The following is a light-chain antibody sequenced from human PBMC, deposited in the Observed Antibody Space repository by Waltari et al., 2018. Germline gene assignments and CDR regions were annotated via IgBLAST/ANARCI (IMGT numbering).Light chain of an antibody. CDR1: QSVASY. V-gene: IGKV3-15*01. Sequence: EVVLMQSPVTLSVSPGETVTLSCRASQSVASYLAWYQQKSGQAPRLLIYGASSRATGVPARFSGGGSATEFTLTISGLQSEDFAVYYCQQYGNLPPYTFGQGTQLEIK. CDR2: GAS. J-gene: IGKJ2*01. CDR3: QQYGNLPPYT.